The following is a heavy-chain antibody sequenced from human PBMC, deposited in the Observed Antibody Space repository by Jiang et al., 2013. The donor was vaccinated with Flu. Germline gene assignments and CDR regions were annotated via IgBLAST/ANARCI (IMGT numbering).Heavy chain of an antibody. CDR2: IFSNDEK. J-gene: IGHJ4*02. V-gene: IGHV2-26*01. D-gene: IGHD4-23*01. CDR3: ARISGGNWSFDY. Sequence: KPTQTLTLTCTVSGFSLSNARMGVSWIRQPPGKALEWLAHIFSNDEKSYSTSLKSRLTISKDTSKSQVVLTMTNMDPVDTATYYCARISGGNWSFDYWGQGTLVTVSS. CDR1: GFSLSNARMG.